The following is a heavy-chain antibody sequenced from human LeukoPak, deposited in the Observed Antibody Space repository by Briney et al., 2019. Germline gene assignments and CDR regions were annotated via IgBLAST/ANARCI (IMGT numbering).Heavy chain of an antibody. CDR2: IYYSGST. CDR3: ARLAYSGTYFFFAF. D-gene: IGHD1-26*01. Sequence: NSSETLSLTCTVSGGSISSSSYYWGWIRQPPGKGLEWIGSIYYSGSTYYNPSLKSRVTISVDTSKNQFSLKLSSVTAADTAVYFCARLAYSGTYFFFAFWGQGTLVSVSS. CDR1: GGSISSSSYY. V-gene: IGHV4-39*07. J-gene: IGHJ4*02.